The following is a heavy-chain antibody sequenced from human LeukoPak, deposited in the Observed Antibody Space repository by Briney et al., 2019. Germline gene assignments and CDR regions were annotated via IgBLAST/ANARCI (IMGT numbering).Heavy chain of an antibody. CDR3: ARSSGPGSTSSHFDY. CDR2: INPSGGST. J-gene: IGHJ4*02. V-gene: IGHV1-46*01. CDR1: GYTFTSYY. D-gene: IGHD2-2*01. Sequence: ASVKVSCKASGYTFTSYYMHWVRQAPGQGLEWMGIINPSGGSTSYAQKFQGRVTMTRDTSTSTVYMELSSLRSEDTAVYYCARSSGPGSTSSHFDYWGQGTLVTVSS.